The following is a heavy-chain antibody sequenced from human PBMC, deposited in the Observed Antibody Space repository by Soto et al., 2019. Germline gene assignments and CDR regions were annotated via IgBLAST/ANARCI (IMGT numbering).Heavy chain of an antibody. CDR2: IIPLFRRP. D-gene: IGHD6-19*01. J-gene: IGHJ5*02. Sequence: GASVKVSCKASGGTLNNFFVSWVRQAPGQGLEWVGGIIPLFRRPSRAEKFQDRVIISADASPSSAYLELFDLTSDDTAVYYCVRDFGSVAGPFDPWGQGTQVTVS. CDR3: VRDFGSVAGPFDP. CDR1: GGTLNNFF. V-gene: IGHV1-69*13.